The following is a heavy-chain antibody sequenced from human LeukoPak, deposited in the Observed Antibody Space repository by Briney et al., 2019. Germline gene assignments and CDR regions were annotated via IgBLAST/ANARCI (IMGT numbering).Heavy chain of an antibody. D-gene: IGHD6-19*01. CDR1: GFTFTSYA. Sequence: GGSLRLSCAASGFTFTSYAMHWVRQAPGKGLERVAVISHDGSNKYYADSVKGRFTISRDTSKNTLYLQMHGLRADDTAMYYCVGGSGGFWGQGTLVTVS. CDR3: VGGSGGF. J-gene: IGHJ4*02. CDR2: ISHDGSNK. V-gene: IGHV3-30*04.